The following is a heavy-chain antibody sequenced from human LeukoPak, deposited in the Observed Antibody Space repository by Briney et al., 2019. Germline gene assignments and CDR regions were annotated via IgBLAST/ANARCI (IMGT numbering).Heavy chain of an antibody. V-gene: IGHV1-69*13. CDR2: IIPTSSVP. Sequence: SVKVSCKASGGTFSTFAIGWVLQAPGQGFEWMGRIIPTSSVPNYAQKFRDRLTISADASARTAYLELSSLTSDDTAVYYCAREPRVGESTSTFWGQGTLVTVSS. J-gene: IGHJ4*02. CDR1: GGTFSTFA. CDR3: AREPRVGESTSTF. D-gene: IGHD3-16*01.